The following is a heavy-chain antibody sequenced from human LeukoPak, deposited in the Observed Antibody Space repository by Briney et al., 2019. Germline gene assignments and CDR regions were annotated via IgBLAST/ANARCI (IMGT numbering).Heavy chain of an antibody. CDR1: GYSISSGYY. D-gene: IGHD6-13*01. CDR2: IYHSGIS. J-gene: IGHJ4*02. V-gene: IGHV4-38-2*02. Sequence: PSETLSLTCTVSGYSISSGYYWGWIRQPPGKGLEWIGSIYHSGISYYNPSLKSRVTISLDTSKNQFSLKLSSVTAADTAVYYCARWSGSSWYGDYWGQGTLVTVSS. CDR3: ARWSGSSWYGDY.